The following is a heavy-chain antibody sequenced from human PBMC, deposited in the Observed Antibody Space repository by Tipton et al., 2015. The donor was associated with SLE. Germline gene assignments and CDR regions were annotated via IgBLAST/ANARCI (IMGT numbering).Heavy chain of an antibody. Sequence: TLSLTCAVSGGSISSGGYSWSWIRQRAGKGLEWVGYIYHSGSTYYNPSLKSRVTISVDRSKNQFSLKLSSVTAADTAVYYCASNNRDYFDYWGQGTLVTVSS. J-gene: IGHJ4*02. CDR3: ASNNRDYFDY. D-gene: IGHD2/OR15-2a*01. CDR2: IYHSGST. CDR1: GGSISSGGYS. V-gene: IGHV4-30-2*01.